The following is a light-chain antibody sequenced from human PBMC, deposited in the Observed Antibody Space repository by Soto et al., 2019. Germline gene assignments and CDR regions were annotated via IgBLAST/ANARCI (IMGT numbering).Light chain of an antibody. J-gene: IGKJ1*01. V-gene: IGKV3-20*01. Sequence: EILLTQSPGTLSLSPGERATLSCWASQTVSSNYLAWYQQKPGQAPRLLIYGASSRATGIPDRFSGSGSGTDFTLTVSRLEPEDFAVYYCQQYGRQWTFGQGTKVEIK. CDR1: QTVSSNY. CDR2: GAS. CDR3: QQYGRQWT.